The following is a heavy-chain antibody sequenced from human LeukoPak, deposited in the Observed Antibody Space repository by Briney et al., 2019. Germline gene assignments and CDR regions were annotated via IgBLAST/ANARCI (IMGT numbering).Heavy chain of an antibody. CDR1: GYTFTGYY. D-gene: IGHD6-13*01. J-gene: IGHJ4*02. V-gene: IGHV1-2*02. Sequence: GASVKVSCKASGYTFTGYYMHWVRQAPGQGLEWMGWINPNSGGTNYAQKFQGRVTMTTDTSTSTVYMELRSLTSDDTAVYYCARARAAVGVHYFDYWGQGTLVTVSS. CDR2: INPNSGGT. CDR3: ARARAAVGVHYFDY.